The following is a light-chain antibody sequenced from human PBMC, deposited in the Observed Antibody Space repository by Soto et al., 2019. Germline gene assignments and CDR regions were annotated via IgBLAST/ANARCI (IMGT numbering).Light chain of an antibody. CDR1: QSVSPY. Sequence: EIVLTQSPATLSLSPGERATLSCRASQSVSPYLAWYQPKPGQAPRLLIYDTSNRATGIPARFSGSGSGTDFTLTISSLEPEDFAVYYCHQRYNWPLTFGGGTKVEIK. V-gene: IGKV3-11*01. CDR2: DTS. CDR3: HQRYNWPLT. J-gene: IGKJ4*01.